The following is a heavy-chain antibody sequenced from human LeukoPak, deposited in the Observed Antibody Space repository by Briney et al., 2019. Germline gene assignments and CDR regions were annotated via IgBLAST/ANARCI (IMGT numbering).Heavy chain of an antibody. CDR2: IYYSGST. CDR3: ASTPGYCSSTSCYDY. CDR1: GGSISSYY. Sequence: SETLSLTCTVSGGSISSYYWSWIRQPPGKGLEWIGYIYYSGSTNYNPSLESRVTISVDTSKNQFSLKLSSVTAADTAVYYCASTPGYCSSTSCYDYWGQGTLVTVSS. D-gene: IGHD2-2*01. J-gene: IGHJ4*02. V-gene: IGHV4-59*12.